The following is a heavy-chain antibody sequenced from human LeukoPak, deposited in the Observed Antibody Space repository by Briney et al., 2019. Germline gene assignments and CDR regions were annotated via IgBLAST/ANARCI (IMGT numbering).Heavy chain of an antibody. Sequence: PGGSLRLSCAASGFTFSDFWMHWVRQAPGKGPVWVSRIRLDGTDASYADSVKGRFTISRDNARNTLFLQISSLRDEDTAVYYCARDMWGTFDYWGQGTLVTVSS. CDR1: GFTFSDFW. J-gene: IGHJ4*02. CDR2: IRLDGTDA. CDR3: ARDMWGTFDY. V-gene: IGHV3-74*01. D-gene: IGHD7-27*01.